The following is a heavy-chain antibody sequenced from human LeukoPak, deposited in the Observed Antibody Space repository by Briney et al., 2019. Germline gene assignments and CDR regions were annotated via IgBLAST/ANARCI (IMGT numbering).Heavy chain of an antibody. Sequence: SVKVSCKAFGFTFTTSAIQWVRQARGQRLGWIGWIVVGSDNTNYAQKFQQRVTITRDMSTSTAYMELSSLRSDDPAVYYCAATIAANTDYYGMDVWGQGTTVTVSS. CDR1: GFTFTTSA. CDR2: IVVGSDNT. CDR3: AATIAANTDYYGMDV. J-gene: IGHJ6*02. V-gene: IGHV1-58*02. D-gene: IGHD6-13*01.